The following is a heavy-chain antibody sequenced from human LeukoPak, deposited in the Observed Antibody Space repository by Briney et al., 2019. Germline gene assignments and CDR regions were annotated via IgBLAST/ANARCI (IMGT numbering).Heavy chain of an antibody. CDR3: AKDRWYDEESGYFDH. Sequence: GGSLRLSCEASGFTFKNYAMAWVRQAPGKGLEWVSGLSGSGAATFYADSVKGRFTISRDNSNNTLYLRLNSLRAEDTAIYFCAKDRWYDEESGYFDHWGRGTLVTVSS. CDR2: LSGSGAAT. J-gene: IGHJ4*02. D-gene: IGHD6-13*01. CDR1: GFTFKNYA. V-gene: IGHV3-23*01.